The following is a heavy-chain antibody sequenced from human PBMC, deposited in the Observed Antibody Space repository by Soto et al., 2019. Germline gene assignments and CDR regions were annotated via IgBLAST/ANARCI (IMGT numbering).Heavy chain of an antibody. V-gene: IGHV1-18*01. D-gene: IGHD3-22*01. CDR1: GYTFTSYG. CDR2: ISAYYGNT. J-gene: IGHJ3*02. Sequence: QVQLVQSGAEVKKPGASVKVSCKASGYTFTSYGISWVRQAPGQGLEWMGWISAYYGNTNYAQKSQGRVTMTRDASTSTAYMELRRMRSDDTDMYYCTRGFYFDSSGYEDAFDIWFKGTMVTVSS. CDR3: TRGFYFDSSGYEDAFDI.